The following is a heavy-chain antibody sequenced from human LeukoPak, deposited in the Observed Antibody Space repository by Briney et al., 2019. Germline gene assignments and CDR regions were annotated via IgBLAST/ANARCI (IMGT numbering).Heavy chain of an antibody. CDR2: INHSGST. CDR1: GGSFSGYY. J-gene: IGHJ4*02. Sequence: SETLSLTSAVYGGSFSGYYWSWIRQPPGKGLEWIGEINHSGSTNYNPSLKSRVTISVDTSKNQFSLKLSSVTAADTAVYYCARGYGGNSPFDYWGQGTLVTVSS. V-gene: IGHV4-34*01. D-gene: IGHD4-23*01. CDR3: ARGYGGNSPFDY.